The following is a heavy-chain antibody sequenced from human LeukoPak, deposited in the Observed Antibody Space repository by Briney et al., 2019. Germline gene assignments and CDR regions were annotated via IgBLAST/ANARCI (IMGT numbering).Heavy chain of an antibody. V-gene: IGHV4-39*07. CDR2: IYYSGST. D-gene: IGHD2-2*01. CDR3: ARALGYCSSTSCYGGYFDY. CDR1: GGSISSSSYY. J-gene: IGHJ4*02. Sequence: SETLSLTCTVSGGSISSSSYYWGWIRQPPGKGLEWVGSIYYSGSTYYNPSLKSRVTISVDTSKNQFSLKLSSVTAADTAVYYCARALGYCSSTSCYGGYFDYWGQGTLVTVSS.